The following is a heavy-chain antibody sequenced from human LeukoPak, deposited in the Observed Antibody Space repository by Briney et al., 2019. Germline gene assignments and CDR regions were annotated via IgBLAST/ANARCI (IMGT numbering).Heavy chain of an antibody. D-gene: IGHD6-19*01. J-gene: IGHJ4*02. V-gene: IGHV1-2*02. CDR1: GYTFTGYY. CDR2: INPNSGGT. Sequence: ASVKVSCKASGYTFTGYYMHWVRQAPGQGLEWMGWINPNSGGTNYAQKFQGRVTMTRGTSISTAYMELSRLRSDDTAVYYCARDRGIAVAGPGYWGQGTLVTVSS. CDR3: ARDRGIAVAGPGY.